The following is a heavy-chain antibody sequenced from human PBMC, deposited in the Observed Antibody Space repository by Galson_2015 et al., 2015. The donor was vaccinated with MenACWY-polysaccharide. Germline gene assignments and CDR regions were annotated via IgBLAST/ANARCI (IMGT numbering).Heavy chain of an antibody. CDR3: ARVDCGGDGCFLIDY. CDR2: INAGTGNT. Sequence: SVKVSCKASGYTFTSHNMHWVRQAPGQGLEWMGLINAGTGNTKYSQNFQGRVTITSDTSASTAYMELSGLRSEDTAVYYCARVDCGGDGCFLIDYWGQGTLVTVSS. CDR1: GYTFTSHN. J-gene: IGHJ4*02. D-gene: IGHD2-21*01. V-gene: IGHV1-3*01.